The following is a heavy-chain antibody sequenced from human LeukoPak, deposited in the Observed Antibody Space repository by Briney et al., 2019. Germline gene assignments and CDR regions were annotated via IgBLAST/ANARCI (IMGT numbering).Heavy chain of an antibody. D-gene: IGHD3-22*01. V-gene: IGHV3-11*01. CDR2: ISSSGSTI. CDR3: ARADSSGYYPTVFDY. CDR1: GFTFSDYY. Sequence: GGSLRLSCAASGFTFSDYYMSWIRQAPGKGLEWVSYISSSGSTIYYADSVKGRFTISRDNAKNSLYLQMNSLRAEGTAVYYCARADSSGYYPTVFDYWGQGTLVTVSS. J-gene: IGHJ4*02.